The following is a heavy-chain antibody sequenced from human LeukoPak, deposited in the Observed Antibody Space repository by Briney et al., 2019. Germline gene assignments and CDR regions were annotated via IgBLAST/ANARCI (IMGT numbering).Heavy chain of an antibody. J-gene: IGHJ4*02. CDR1: GFTFSSYG. CDR3: ASYSSSRYGDY. CDR2: ISYDGSNK. V-gene: IGHV3-30*03. D-gene: IGHD6-13*01. Sequence: GGSLGLSCAASGFTFSSYGMHWVRQAPGKGLEWVAVISYDGSNKYYADSVKGRFTISRDNSKNTLYLQMNSLRAEDTAVYYCASYSSSRYGDYWGQGTLVTVSS.